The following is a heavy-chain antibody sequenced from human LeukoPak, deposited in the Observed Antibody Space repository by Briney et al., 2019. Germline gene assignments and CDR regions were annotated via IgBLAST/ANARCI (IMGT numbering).Heavy chain of an antibody. D-gene: IGHD3-3*01. V-gene: IGHV1-18*01. Sequence: ASVKVSCKASGYTFTSYGISWVRQAPGQGLECMGWISAYNGNTNYAQKLQGRVTMTTDTSTSTAYMELRSLKSDDTAVYYCARDGRYDFWSGYPDYWGRGTLVTVSS. CDR2: ISAYNGNT. CDR3: ARDGRYDFWSGYPDY. CDR1: GYTFTSYG. J-gene: IGHJ4*02.